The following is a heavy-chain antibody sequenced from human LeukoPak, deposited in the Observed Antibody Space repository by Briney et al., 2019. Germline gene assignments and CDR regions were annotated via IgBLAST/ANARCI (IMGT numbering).Heavy chain of an antibody. Sequence: GGSLRLSCSVSGFTFSTYVMHWVRQAPGKGLEYVSAISSNGDNTYYADSVKGRFTISRDNSKNTLHLQMSSLRAEDTAVYYCAKDSGGYTYIFDHWGQGTLVTVSS. V-gene: IGHV3-64*04. J-gene: IGHJ4*02. CDR3: AKDSGGYTYIFDH. D-gene: IGHD5-18*01. CDR2: ISSNGDNT. CDR1: GFTFSTYV.